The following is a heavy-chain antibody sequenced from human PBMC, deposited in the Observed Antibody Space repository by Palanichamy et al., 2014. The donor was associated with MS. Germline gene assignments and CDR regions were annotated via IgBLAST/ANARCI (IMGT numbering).Heavy chain of an antibody. V-gene: IGHV1-18*01. J-gene: IGHJ4*02. Sequence: QVQLAQSGDVVKKPGDSVKVSCQASGYRFTSYGMTWVRQAPGQGLQWVGWISGYDDTTRYGTWFQDRISITKDASTSTVYLELRSLTFDDTAVYFCARGPFPSDDWGQGTLVTVS. CDR1: GYRFTSYG. CDR2: ISGYDDTT. D-gene: IGHD2-21*01. CDR3: ARGPFPSDD.